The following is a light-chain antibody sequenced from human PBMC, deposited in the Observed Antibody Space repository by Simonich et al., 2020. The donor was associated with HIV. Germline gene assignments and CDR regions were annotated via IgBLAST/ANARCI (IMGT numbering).Light chain of an antibody. CDR2: GAS. CDR3: QQYYSTPPT. J-gene: IGKJ4*01. CDR1: QSVSSN. V-gene: IGKV3-15*01. Sequence: EIVMTQSPATLSVSPGERATLSCRASQSVSSNLAWYQQRPGQAPRLLIYGASTRATGIPARVSGSGSGTEFTLTISSLQAEDVAVYYCQQYYSTPPTFGGGTKVEIK.